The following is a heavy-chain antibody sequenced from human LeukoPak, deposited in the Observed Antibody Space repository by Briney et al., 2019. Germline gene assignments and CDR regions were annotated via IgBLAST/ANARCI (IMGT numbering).Heavy chain of an antibody. D-gene: IGHD1-26*01. Sequence: GASVKVSCKASGGTFSSYAISWVRQAPGQGLEWMGGIIPIFGTANYAQKFQGRVTITTDESTSTAYMELSSLRSEDTAVYYCARAQYSGSYGEWEAFDIWGQGTMVTVSS. CDR1: GGTFSSYA. CDR3: ARAQYSGSYGEWEAFDI. J-gene: IGHJ3*02. CDR2: IIPIFGTA. V-gene: IGHV1-69*05.